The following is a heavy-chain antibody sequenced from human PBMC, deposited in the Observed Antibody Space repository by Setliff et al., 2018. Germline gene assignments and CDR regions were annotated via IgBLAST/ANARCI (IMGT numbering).Heavy chain of an antibody. D-gene: IGHD5-18*01. J-gene: IGHJ6*03. V-gene: IGHV1-18*01. CDR2: ISAYNGDT. Sequence: GASVKVSCKASGYTFTKYGINWVRQAPGQRLEWVGWISAYNGDTNYAQKFQGRVTMTTDRSTSTAYMELRSLKSDDTAVYYCAREGVDTRSSTDYRYYMDVWGKGTTVTVSS. CDR3: AREGVDTRSSTDYRYYMDV. CDR1: GYTFTKYG.